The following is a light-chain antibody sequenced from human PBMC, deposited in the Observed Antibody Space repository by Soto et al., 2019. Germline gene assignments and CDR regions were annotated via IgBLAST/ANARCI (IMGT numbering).Light chain of an antibody. CDR1: SSDIGSNT. CDR3: AAWEDSLNVVV. J-gene: IGLJ2*01. Sequence: QSVLTQPPSASGTPGQRVTISCSGSSSDIGSNTVNWYQQLPGTAPKLLIYSSNQRPSGVPDRFSGSKSGTSASLAVSGLQSEDEADYYCAAWEDSLNVVVFGGGTKLTVL. CDR2: SSN. V-gene: IGLV1-44*01.